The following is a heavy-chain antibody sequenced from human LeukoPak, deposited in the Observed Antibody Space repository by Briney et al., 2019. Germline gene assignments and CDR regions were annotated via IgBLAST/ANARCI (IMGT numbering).Heavy chain of an antibody. J-gene: IGHJ3*02. CDR1: GYTFTSYD. CDR3: ASARDSSWYGTGAFDI. Sequence: GASVKVSCKASGYTFTSYDINWVRQATGQGLEWMGWMNPNSGNTGYAQKFQGRVTMTRNTSISTAYMELSSLRSEDTAVYYCASARDSSWYGTGAFDIWGQGTMVTVSS. D-gene: IGHD6-13*01. V-gene: IGHV1-8*01. CDR2: MNPNSGNT.